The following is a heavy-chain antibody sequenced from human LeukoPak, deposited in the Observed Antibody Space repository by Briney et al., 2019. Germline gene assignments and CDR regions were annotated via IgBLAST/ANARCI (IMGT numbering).Heavy chain of an antibody. V-gene: IGHV4-34*01. CDR1: GGSFSGYY. Sequence: PSETLSLTCAVYGGSFSGYYWSWIRQPPGKGLEWIGEINHSGSTNYNPSLKSRVTISVDTSKNQFSLKLSSVTAADTAVYYCARALRVSSWFDPWGQGTLVTVSS. D-gene: IGHD3-10*01. J-gene: IGHJ5*02. CDR3: ARALRVSSWFDP. CDR2: INHSGST.